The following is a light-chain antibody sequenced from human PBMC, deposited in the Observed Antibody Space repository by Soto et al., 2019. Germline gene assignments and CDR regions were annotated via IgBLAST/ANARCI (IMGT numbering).Light chain of an antibody. Sequence: EIMMTQSPATLSVSPGERATLSCWASQSVSSNLAWYQQRPGQAPRLLIYGASTRAAGIPARFSGSGSGTDFTLTITSLQPEDFGTYYCQHPKWAFGQGTTVEI. CDR3: QHPKWA. V-gene: IGKV3-15*01. CDR1: QSVSSN. CDR2: GAS. J-gene: IGKJ1*01.